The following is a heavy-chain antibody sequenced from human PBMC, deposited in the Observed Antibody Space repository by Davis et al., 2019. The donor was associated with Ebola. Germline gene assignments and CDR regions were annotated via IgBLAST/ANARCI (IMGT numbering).Heavy chain of an antibody. CDR3: ARSGLSFGVVKYHYGMDG. D-gene: IGHD3-3*01. CDR2: ISYDGSNT. V-gene: IGHV3-30*04. CDR1: GFTFSSYA. J-gene: IGHJ6*04. Sequence: PGGSLRLSCAASGFTFSSYAMHWVRQAPGKGLEWVAVISYDGSNTYYADSVKGRFTISRANSKNTLYLQMNSLRAEDTAVYYCARSGLSFGVVKYHYGMDGWGKGTTVTVSS.